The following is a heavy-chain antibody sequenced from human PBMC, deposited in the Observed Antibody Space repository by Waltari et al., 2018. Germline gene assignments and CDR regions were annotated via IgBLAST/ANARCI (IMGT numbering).Heavy chain of an antibody. D-gene: IGHD3-22*01. V-gene: IGHV3-23*03. CDR3: AKDQDSSGYYFEYFQH. CDR2: IYRGGST. CDR1: GFTFSSYA. Sequence: EVQLLESGGGLVQPGGSLRLSCAAYGFTFSSYAMSWVRQDQGKGLEWVSVIYRGGSTYYADSVKGRFTIARDNAKNTLYLQMNSLRAEDTAVYYCAKDQDSSGYYFEYFQHWGQDTLVTVSS. J-gene: IGHJ1*01.